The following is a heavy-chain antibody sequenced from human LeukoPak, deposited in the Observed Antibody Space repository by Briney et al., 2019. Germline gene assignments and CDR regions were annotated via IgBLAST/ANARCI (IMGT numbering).Heavy chain of an antibody. V-gene: IGHV4-39*01. D-gene: IGHD5-24*01. CDR2: IYYSGST. CDR1: GGSISSSSYY. Sequence: LETLSLTCTVSGGSISSSSYYWGWIRQPPGKGLEWIGSIYYSGSTYYNPSLQSRVTISVDTYKNQFSLKLSSVTVADTAVYYCARRENGYKWIWFYPWGQGTLVTVSS. CDR3: ARRENGYKWIWFYP. J-gene: IGHJ5*02.